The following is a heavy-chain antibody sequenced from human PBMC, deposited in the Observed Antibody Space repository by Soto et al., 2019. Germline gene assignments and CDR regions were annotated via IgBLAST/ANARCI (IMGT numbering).Heavy chain of an antibody. CDR2: MNTQFDNT. CDR1: GYSFTSYD. Sequence: QVQLVQSGAEVKKPGASVKVSCKTSGYSFTSYDINWVRQVPGQGLEWMGWMNTQFDNTGYAQNLQGRVTMTRDTSIGTAYMELNSLMSDDAAVYYCASGDQYRGFDSWGQGTVVTVSS. CDR3: ASGDQYRGFDS. V-gene: IGHV1-8*01. D-gene: IGHD5-18*01. J-gene: IGHJ5*01.